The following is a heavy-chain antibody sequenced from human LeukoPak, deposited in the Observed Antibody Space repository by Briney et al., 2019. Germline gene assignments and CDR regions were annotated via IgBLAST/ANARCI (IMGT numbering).Heavy chain of an antibody. J-gene: IGHJ6*02. Sequence: GGSLRLSRAVSGFTFSNYPMSWVRQAPGKGLEWVSGISGSGGRTYYADSVKGRFTISRDNSKHTLYLQMNSLRAEDTAVYHCAKDSSSSSYYYGMDVWGQGTTVTVSS. D-gene: IGHD6-6*01. CDR2: ISGSGGRT. V-gene: IGHV3-23*01. CDR1: GFTFSNYP. CDR3: AKDSSSSSYYYGMDV.